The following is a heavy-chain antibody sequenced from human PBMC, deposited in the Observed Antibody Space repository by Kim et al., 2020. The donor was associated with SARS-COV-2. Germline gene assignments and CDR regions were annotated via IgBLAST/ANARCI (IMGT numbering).Heavy chain of an antibody. CDR2: FDPEDGET. CDR3: ANADFRAFDWLSIDY. D-gene: IGHD3-9*01. Sequence: ASVKVSCKVSGYTLTELSMHWVRQAPGKGLEWMGGFDPEDGETIYAQKFQGRVTMTEDTSTDTAYMELSSLRSEDTAVYYCANADFRAFDWLSIDYWGQGTLVTVSS. CDR1: GYTLTELS. J-gene: IGHJ4*02. V-gene: IGHV1-24*01.